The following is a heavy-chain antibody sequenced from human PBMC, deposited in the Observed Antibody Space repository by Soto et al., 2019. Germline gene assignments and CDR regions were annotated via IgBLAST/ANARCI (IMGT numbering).Heavy chain of an antibody. J-gene: IGHJ4*02. CDR1: GYTFTSYA. V-gene: IGHV1-3*01. D-gene: IGHD2-21*02. CDR2: INAGTGNT. Sequence: QVQLVQSGAEVKKPGASGKFSCKASGYTFTSYAMHWVRQAPGQRLEWMGWINAGTGNTKYSQKFQGRVTFTRDTSASTAYMELSSLRAEDTVVYYCARSIVVVTAADYWCQGALVTVSS. CDR3: ARSIVVVTAADY.